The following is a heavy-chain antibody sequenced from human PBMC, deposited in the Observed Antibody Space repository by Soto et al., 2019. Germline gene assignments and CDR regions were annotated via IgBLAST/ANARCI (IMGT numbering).Heavy chain of an antibody. CDR1: GYSFKDHY. J-gene: IGHJ4*02. CDR3: ARISCRGGSCYFDFDH. CDR2: INPSGEHT. D-gene: IGHD2-15*01. Sequence: GASVKVSCKASGYSFKDHYMHWVRQAPGRGLEWVGIINPSGEHTSYAQQFRGRVAMTRDTSTSTAYMELRSLRSEDTAVYFCARISCRGGSCYFDFDHWGQGTLVTVS. V-gene: IGHV1-46*02.